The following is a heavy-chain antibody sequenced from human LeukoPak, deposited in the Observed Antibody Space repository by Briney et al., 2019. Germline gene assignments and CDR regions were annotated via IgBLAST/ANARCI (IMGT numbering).Heavy chain of an antibody. Sequence: SQNLSLTCAVSGDSISSNSAAWHWIRQSPSRGLEWLGRTYYRSKWYNDYAVSVKSRITINPDTSKNQFSLQLNSVTPEDTAVYYCARGIAAAAGTYYYGMDVWGKGTTVTVSS. CDR2: TYYRSKWYN. J-gene: IGHJ6*04. D-gene: IGHD6-13*01. V-gene: IGHV6-1*01. CDR1: GDSISSNSAA. CDR3: ARGIAAAAGTYYYGMDV.